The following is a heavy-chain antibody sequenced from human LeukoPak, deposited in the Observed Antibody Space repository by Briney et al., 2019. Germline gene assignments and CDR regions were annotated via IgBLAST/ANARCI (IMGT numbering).Heavy chain of an antibody. CDR3: AKISHGSGSYTSKRAPYYFDY. CDR1: GFIFNNYE. D-gene: IGHD3-10*01. Sequence: GGSLRLSCAASGFIFNNYEMNWVRQAPGKGLEWVAFISFSGNSIYYADSVKGRFTISRDNAENSLYLQMNSLRAEDTAVYYCAKISHGSGSYTSKRAPYYFDYWGQGTLVTVSS. J-gene: IGHJ4*02. V-gene: IGHV3-48*03. CDR2: ISFSGNSI.